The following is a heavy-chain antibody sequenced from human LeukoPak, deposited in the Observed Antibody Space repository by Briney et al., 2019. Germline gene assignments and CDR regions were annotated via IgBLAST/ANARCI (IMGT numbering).Heavy chain of an antibody. D-gene: IGHD2-21*02. CDR3: ARDDGRGVVTPY. CDR1: GDSISTSDYY. J-gene: IGHJ4*02. V-gene: IGHV4-39*07. Sequence: PSETLSLTCTVSGDSISTSDYYWGWIRQPPGKGLEWIGIIYYNGRTYYNPSLKSRVTISVDTSKNQFSLKLISVTAADTAVYYCARDDGRGVVTPYWGQGTLVTVSS. CDR2: IYYNGRT.